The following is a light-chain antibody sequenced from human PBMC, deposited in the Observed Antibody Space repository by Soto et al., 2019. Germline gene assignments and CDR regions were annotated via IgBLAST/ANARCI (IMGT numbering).Light chain of an antibody. V-gene: IGLV1-40*01. J-gene: IGLJ2*01. CDR1: SSNIGAGYD. CDR2: GNS. Sequence: QSALTQPPSVSGAPGQRVTISCTGSSSNIGAGYDVHWYQQLPGTAPKLLIYGNSNRPSGVPDRFSGSKSGTSASLAITGLQDEDEADYYCQSYDSSLSVVFGGGTKLTVL. CDR3: QSYDSSLSVV.